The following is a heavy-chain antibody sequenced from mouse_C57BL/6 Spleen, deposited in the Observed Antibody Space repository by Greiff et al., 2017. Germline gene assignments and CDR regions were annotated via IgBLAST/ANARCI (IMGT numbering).Heavy chain of an antibody. CDR1: GYSITSGYY. Sequence: VQLQQSGPGLVKPSQSLSLTCSVTGYSITSGYYWNWIRQFPGNKLEWMGYISYDGSNNYNPSLKNRISITRDTSKNQFFLKLNSVTTEDTATYYCAGEEDYWGQGTSVTVSS. CDR3: AGEEDY. CDR2: ISYDGSN. V-gene: IGHV3-6*01. J-gene: IGHJ4*01.